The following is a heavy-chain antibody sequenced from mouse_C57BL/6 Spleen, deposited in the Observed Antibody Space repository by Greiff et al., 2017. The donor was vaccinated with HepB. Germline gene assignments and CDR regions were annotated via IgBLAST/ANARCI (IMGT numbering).Heavy chain of an antibody. D-gene: IGHD2-1*01. Sequence: EVMLVESGGGLVKPGGSLKLSCAASGFTFSSYAMSWVRQTPEKRLEWVATISDGGSYTYYPDNVKGRFTISRDNAKNNLYLQMSHLKSEDTAMYYCARETDGNYPAWFAYWGQGTLVTVSA. J-gene: IGHJ3*01. CDR1: GFTFSSYA. CDR3: ARETDGNYPAWFAY. V-gene: IGHV5-4*01. CDR2: ISDGGSYT.